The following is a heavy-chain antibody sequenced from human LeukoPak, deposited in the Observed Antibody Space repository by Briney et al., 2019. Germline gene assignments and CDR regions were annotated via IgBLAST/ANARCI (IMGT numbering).Heavy chain of an antibody. D-gene: IGHD3-22*01. CDR3: AKVMNYYDSSGYYGSAYFDY. CDR2: ISGSGGST. V-gene: IGHV3-23*01. J-gene: IGHJ4*02. Sequence: GGSLRLYCAASGFTFSSYAMSWDRQAPGKGLEWVSAISGSGGSTYYADSVKGRFTISRDNSKNTLYLQMNSLRAEDTAVYYCAKVMNYYDSSGYYGSAYFDYWGQGTLVTVSS. CDR1: GFTFSSYA.